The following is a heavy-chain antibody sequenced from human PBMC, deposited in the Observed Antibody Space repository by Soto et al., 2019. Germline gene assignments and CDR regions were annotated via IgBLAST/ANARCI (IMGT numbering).Heavy chain of an antibody. V-gene: IGHV4-61*08. D-gene: IGHD3-3*01. J-gene: IGHJ6*02. CDR3: AREWAYDFWSGYPRHYYYYGMDV. Sequence: SSETLSLTCTVSGDSISNSDYYWNWIRQSPGKGLEWIASIDYSGSTNYNPSLKSRVTMSVDTSKNQFSLKLSSVTAADTAVYYCAREWAYDFWSGYPRHYYYYGMDVWGQGTTVTVSS. CDR2: IDYSGST. CDR1: GDSISNSDYY.